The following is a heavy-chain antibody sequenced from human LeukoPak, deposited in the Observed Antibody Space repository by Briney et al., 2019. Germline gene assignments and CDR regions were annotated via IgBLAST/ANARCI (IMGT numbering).Heavy chain of an antibody. Sequence: GGSLRLSCAVSGFTFSSYWMHWVRQAPGKGLVWVSRISGGGRSTSYADSVKGRFTISRDNAKNTLYLQMNSLSAEDTAQYFCARSYSSRWGLFDYWGQGTLVTVSS. CDR2: ISGGGRST. D-gene: IGHD6-19*01. CDR1: GFTFSSYW. V-gene: IGHV3-74*01. CDR3: ARSYSSRWGLFDY. J-gene: IGHJ4*02.